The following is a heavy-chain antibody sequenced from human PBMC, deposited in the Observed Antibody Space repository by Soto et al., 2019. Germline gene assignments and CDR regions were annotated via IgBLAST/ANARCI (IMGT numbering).Heavy chain of an antibody. CDR2: IIPIFGTA. D-gene: IGHD2-2*01. V-gene: IGHV1-69*12. CDR1: GGTFSSYA. Sequence: QVQMVQSGAEVKKPGSSVKVSCKASGGTFSSYAVSWVRQAPGQGLEWMGGIIPIFGTADYAQKFQGRVTITADESTSTAYMELSSLRSEDTAVYYCARHVPAAGYYYGMDVWGQGTTVTVSS. CDR3: ARHVPAAGYYYGMDV. J-gene: IGHJ6*02.